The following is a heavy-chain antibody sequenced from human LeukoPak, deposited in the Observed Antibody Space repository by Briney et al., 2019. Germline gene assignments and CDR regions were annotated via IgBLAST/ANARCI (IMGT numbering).Heavy chain of an antibody. CDR3: ARDLLGTNYGDLDY. D-gene: IGHD4-17*01. CDR2: ISYDGGNI. J-gene: IGHJ4*02. CDR1: GFTFSNYA. V-gene: IGHV3-30-3*01. Sequence: PGGSLRLSCAASGFTFSNYAMHWVRQAPGKGLEWLAVISYDGGNIYYADSVKGRFTISRDNSKTTLSLQMNNLRTEDTAVYYCARDLLGTNYGDLDYWGQGTLVSVSS.